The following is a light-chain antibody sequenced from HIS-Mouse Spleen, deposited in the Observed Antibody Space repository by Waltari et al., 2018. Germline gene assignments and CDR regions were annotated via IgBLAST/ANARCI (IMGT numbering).Light chain of an antibody. J-gene: IGLJ2*01. Sequence: SYELTQLPSVSVSPGQTARITCSGDALPNKYAYWYQQKSGQAPVLVIYEDSKRPSGIPERFSGSSSGTMATLTISGAQVEDEADYYCYSTDSSGNHRVFGGGTKLTVL. CDR2: EDS. CDR3: YSTDSSGNHRV. V-gene: IGLV3-10*01. CDR1: ALPNKY.